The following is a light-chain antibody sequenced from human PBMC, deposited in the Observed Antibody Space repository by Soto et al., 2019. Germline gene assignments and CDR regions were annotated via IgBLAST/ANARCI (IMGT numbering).Light chain of an antibody. J-gene: IGLJ2*01. Sequence: QSALTQPASVSGSPGQSITIYCAGTMRDVGAYNLVSWYQQHPGRAPQLIIYEVRNRPSGISFPFSGSKSGNTASLTISGLQAEDEADYYCSSYTSKSSLIFGGGTKLTVL. CDR1: MRDVGAYNL. CDR2: EVR. CDR3: SSYTSKSSLI. V-gene: IGLV2-14*01.